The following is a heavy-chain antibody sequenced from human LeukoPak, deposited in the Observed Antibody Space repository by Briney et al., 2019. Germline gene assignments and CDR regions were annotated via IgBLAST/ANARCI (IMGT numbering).Heavy chain of an antibody. Sequence: SETLSLTCTVSGGSISSYYWSWIRQPPGKGLEWVGSIYHSGSTYYNPSLKSRVTISVDTSKNQFSLELSSVTAADTAVYYCARDLGYCSSTSCYTSGFDPWGQGTLVTVSS. CDR2: IYHSGST. D-gene: IGHD2-2*02. CDR1: GGSISSYY. J-gene: IGHJ5*02. CDR3: ARDLGYCSSTSCYTSGFDP. V-gene: IGHV4-59*01.